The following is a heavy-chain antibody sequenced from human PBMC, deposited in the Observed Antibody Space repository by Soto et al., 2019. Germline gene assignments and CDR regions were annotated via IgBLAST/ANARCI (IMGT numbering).Heavy chain of an antibody. Sequence: SVKVSCKASGGTFGNLGISWLRQAPGQGLEWMGGTIPIFDTPHYAEKFRDRLTITADATSTAYMELTSLSSEDTATYYCARDREDGSGTKYNWLDSWGQGTLVTVSS. CDR2: TIPIFDTP. CDR3: ARDREDGSGTKYNWLDS. V-gene: IGHV1-69*13. CDR1: GGTFGNLG. J-gene: IGHJ5*01. D-gene: IGHD3-10*01.